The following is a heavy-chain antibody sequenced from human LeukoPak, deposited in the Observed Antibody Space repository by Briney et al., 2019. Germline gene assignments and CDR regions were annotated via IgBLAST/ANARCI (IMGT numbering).Heavy chain of an antibody. Sequence: GGSLRLSCAASGFTFSSYAMSWVRQAPGKGLEWVSAISGSGGSTYYADSVKGRFTISRDNAKNPLYLQMNSLRAEDTAVYYCARDHTFGVVILDAFDIWGQGTMVTVSS. CDR3: ARDHTFGVVILDAFDI. CDR1: GFTFSSYA. D-gene: IGHD3-3*01. V-gene: IGHV3-23*01. J-gene: IGHJ3*02. CDR2: ISGSGGST.